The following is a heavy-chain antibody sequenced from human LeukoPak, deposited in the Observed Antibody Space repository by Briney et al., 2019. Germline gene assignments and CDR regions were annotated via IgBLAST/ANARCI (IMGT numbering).Heavy chain of an antibody. Sequence: GGSLRLSCAASGFTFSSYSMNWVRQAPGKGLEWVSSISSRSSYIYYADSVKGRFTISRDNGKNSLYLQMNSLRAEDTAIYYCARGESSSWYDWGQGTLATVSS. CDR3: ARGESSSWYD. CDR1: GFTFSSYS. V-gene: IGHV3-21*01. J-gene: IGHJ4*02. CDR2: ISSRSSYI. D-gene: IGHD6-13*01.